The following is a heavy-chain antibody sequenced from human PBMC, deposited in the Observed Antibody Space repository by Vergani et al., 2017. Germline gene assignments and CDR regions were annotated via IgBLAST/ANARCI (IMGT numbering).Heavy chain of an antibody. CDR2: INHSGST. J-gene: IGHJ6*03. Sequence: QVQLQQWGAGLLKPSETLSLTCAVYGGSFSGYYWSWIRQPPGKGLEWNGEINHSGSTNYNPSLKSRVNISVDRSKNQFSLKLSSVIAADTAVYYGARGLLGGSVVVPAAIEGMSGYMDVWGKGTTVTVSS. CDR1: GGSFSGYY. D-gene: IGHD2-2*02. V-gene: IGHV4-34*01. CDR3: ARGLLGGSVVVPAAIEGMSGYMDV.